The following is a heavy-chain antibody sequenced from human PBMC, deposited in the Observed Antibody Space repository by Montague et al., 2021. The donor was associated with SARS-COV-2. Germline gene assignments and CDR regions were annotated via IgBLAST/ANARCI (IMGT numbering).Heavy chain of an antibody. V-gene: IGHV6-1*01. CDR1: GDSVSSNTAT. CDR2: TYYRSKWYH. CDR3: ARTTTRMLYPENAFDI. J-gene: IGHJ3*02. D-gene: IGHD2-15*01. Sequence: CAISGDSVSSNTATWNWIRQSPSRGLEWLGRTYYRSKWYHDYAISLKRRITINPDTSKNQFSLQLSSVAPEDTAVFYCARTTTRMLYPENAFDIWGQGTMVTVSS.